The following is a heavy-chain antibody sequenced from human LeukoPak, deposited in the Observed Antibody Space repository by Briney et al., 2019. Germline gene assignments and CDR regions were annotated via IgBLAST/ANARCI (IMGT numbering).Heavy chain of an antibody. V-gene: IGHV1-46*01. D-gene: IGHD6-19*01. CDR2: INPTGGST. CDR3: ARGPPHYSSGWELDY. J-gene: IGHJ4*02. Sequence: ASVKVSCKASGYTFTSHHMYWVRQAPGQGLEWMGLINPTGGSTNYAQRFQGRVTMTRDTSTSTVFVELNSLRSDDTAVYYCARGPPHYSSGWELDYWGQGALVTVSS. CDR1: GYTFTSHH.